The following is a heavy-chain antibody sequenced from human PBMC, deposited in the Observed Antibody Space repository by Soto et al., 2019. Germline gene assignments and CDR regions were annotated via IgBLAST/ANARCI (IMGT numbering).Heavy chain of an antibody. Sequence: PGGSLRLSCAASPFTIGSSYVSWVRQAPGKGLEWVSVIYTGDTPYYADSVKGRFTISRDNSKNTLYLQMNSLKVEDTAVYFCTIDLMDVVPPADDRFDPWGQGILVTVSS. V-gene: IGHV3-53*01. CDR3: TIDLMDVVPPADDRFDP. CDR2: IYTGDTP. D-gene: IGHD2-2*01. CDR1: PFTIGSSY. J-gene: IGHJ5*02.